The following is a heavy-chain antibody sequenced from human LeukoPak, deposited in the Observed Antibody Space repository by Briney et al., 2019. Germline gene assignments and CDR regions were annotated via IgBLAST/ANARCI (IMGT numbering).Heavy chain of an antibody. CDR2: ISSSSNYI. V-gene: IGHV3-21*01. CDR1: GFTFSSYS. J-gene: IGHJ5*02. Sequence: GGSLRLSCAASGFTFSSYSMNWVRQAPGKGLEWVSSISSSSNYIYYADSVKGRFAISRDNAKNSLYLQMNSLRAEDTAVYYCARSPTLYNWFDPWGQGTLVTVSS. CDR3: ARSPTLYNWFDP.